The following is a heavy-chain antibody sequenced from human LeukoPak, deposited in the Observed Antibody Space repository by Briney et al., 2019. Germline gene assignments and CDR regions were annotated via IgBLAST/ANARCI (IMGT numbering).Heavy chain of an antibody. CDR1: GFTFNNFG. CDR2: IGYEGVHK. J-gene: IGHJ4*02. D-gene: IGHD4-23*01. CDR3: AKDLHGGYSSDY. Sequence: GGSLRLSCAASGFTFNNFGMHWVRQAPGKGLDWVSFIGYEGVHKYYADSVKGRFTISKDNSKATLYLQMNSLRPEDTAVYYCAKDLHGGYSSDYWGQGTLVTVFS. V-gene: IGHV3-30*02.